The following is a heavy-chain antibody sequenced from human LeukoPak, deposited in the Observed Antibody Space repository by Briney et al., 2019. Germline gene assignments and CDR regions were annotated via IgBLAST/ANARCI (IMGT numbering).Heavy chain of an antibody. V-gene: IGHV3-30*18. D-gene: IGHD4-17*01. CDR3: AKEAGQDYGALDAFDV. J-gene: IGHJ3*01. Sequence: GRSLRLSCAASGFTFSSYGMHWVRQAPGKGLEWVAVISYDGSNKYYADSVKGRFTISRDNARNSLYLQMNSLRAEDTAVYYCAKEAGQDYGALDAFDVWGQGTMVTVSS. CDR2: ISYDGSNK. CDR1: GFTFSSYG.